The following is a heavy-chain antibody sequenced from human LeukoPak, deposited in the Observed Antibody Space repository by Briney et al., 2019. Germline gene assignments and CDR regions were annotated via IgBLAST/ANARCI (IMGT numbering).Heavy chain of an antibody. D-gene: IGHD3-9*01. CDR2: IRYDGSNK. CDR3: AREYDILTEDY. Sequence: GGSLRLSCAASGFIFNTYVMHWVRQAPGKGLEWLASIRYDGSNKNYADSVKGRFTISRDNTKNSLYLQMNSLRAEDTAVYYCAREYDILTEDYWGQGTLVTVSS. J-gene: IGHJ4*02. V-gene: IGHV3-30*02. CDR1: GFIFNTYV.